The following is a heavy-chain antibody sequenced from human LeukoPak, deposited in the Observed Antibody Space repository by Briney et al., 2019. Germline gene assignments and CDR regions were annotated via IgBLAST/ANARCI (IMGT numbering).Heavy chain of an antibody. Sequence: SETLSLTCTVSGGSISRSSYYWGWIRQPPGKGLEWIGSIYYSGSTYYNPSLKSRVTISVDTSKNQFSLKLSSVTAADTAVYYCARDLMADPSGPKGDDYWGQGTLVTVSS. D-gene: IGHD2-21*01. CDR1: GGSISRSSYY. CDR3: ARDLMADPSGPKGDDY. V-gene: IGHV4-39*07. J-gene: IGHJ4*02. CDR2: IYYSGST.